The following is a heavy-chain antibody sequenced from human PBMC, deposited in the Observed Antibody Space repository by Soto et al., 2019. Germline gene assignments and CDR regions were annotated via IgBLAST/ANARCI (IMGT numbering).Heavy chain of an antibody. J-gene: IGHJ6*02. CDR1: GFTVSSNY. V-gene: IGHV3-66*01. CDR3: ARDKRPLGYCSGGTCSYGMDV. D-gene: IGHD2-15*01. Sequence: PGGSLRLSCAASGFTVSSNYMSWVRQAPGKGLELVSVIYSGGSTYYAESVKGRFTISRGNSKNTLYLQMNSLRAEDTAVYYCARDKRPLGYCSGGTCSYGMDVWGQGTTVTVSS. CDR2: IYSGGST.